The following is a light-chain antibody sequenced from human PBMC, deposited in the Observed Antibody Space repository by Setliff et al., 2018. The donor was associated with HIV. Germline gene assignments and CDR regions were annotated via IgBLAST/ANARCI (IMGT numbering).Light chain of an antibody. CDR2: EVS. Sequence: QSALTQPASVSGSPGQSITISCTGTSSDVGSYNLVSWYQRHPGKAPKLMIYEVSKRPSGVSYRFSGSKSGNTASLTISGLQAEDEADYYCCSYAGSSSYVFGTGTKVTVL. CDR1: SSDVGSYNL. V-gene: IGLV2-23*02. CDR3: CSYAGSSSYV. J-gene: IGLJ1*01.